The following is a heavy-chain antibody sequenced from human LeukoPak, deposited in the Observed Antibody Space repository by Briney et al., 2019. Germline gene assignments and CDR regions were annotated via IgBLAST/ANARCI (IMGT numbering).Heavy chain of an antibody. Sequence: SDTLSLTCSVSGASINSNDYYWGWIRQPPGKGREWMGTIYYRGNTYYNPSIKRRVTISVDTSKKHLSRKLSSVPAADTAVYYCARAQIEVADTSAFDIWGQGTMVNGSS. CDR1: GASINSNDYY. J-gene: IGHJ3*02. CDR2: IYYRGNT. V-gene: IGHV4-39*07. D-gene: IGHD6-19*01. CDR3: ARAQIEVADTSAFDI.